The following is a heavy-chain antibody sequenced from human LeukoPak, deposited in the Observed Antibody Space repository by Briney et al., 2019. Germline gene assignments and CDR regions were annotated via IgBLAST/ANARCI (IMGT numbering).Heavy chain of an antibody. V-gene: IGHV3-23*01. CDR3: GREVPAVDY. J-gene: IGHJ4*02. D-gene: IGHD2-2*01. CDR2: ISGGGDIT. CDR1: GFTFSSYA. Sequence: GESLRLSCAASGFTFSSYAMTWVRQAPGKGLEWVSVISGGGDITYYRDSAKGRFTISRDNSKNTVYLQMNSLRAEDTAVYYCGREVPAVDYWGQGTLVTVSS.